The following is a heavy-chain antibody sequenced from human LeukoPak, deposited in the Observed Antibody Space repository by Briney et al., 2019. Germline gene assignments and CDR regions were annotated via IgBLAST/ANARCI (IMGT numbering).Heavy chain of an antibody. Sequence: GGSLRLSCAASGFTFSIYAITWVRQAPGKGLEWVSTISGSGGSTYYADSVKGRFTISRDNPKNTLYLQMNSLRPEDTAIYYCAKDYSGSWYYFDYWGQGTLVTVSS. CDR2: ISGSGGST. V-gene: IGHV3-23*01. D-gene: IGHD6-13*01. J-gene: IGHJ4*02. CDR1: GFTFSIYA. CDR3: AKDYSGSWYYFDY.